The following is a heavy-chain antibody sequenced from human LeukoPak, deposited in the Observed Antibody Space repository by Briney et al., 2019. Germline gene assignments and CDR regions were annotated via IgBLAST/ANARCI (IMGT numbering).Heavy chain of an antibody. D-gene: IGHD6-13*01. J-gene: IGHJ4*02. CDR2: IYYSGST. Sequence: SETLFLTCTVSGGSISSYYWSWIRQPPGKGLEWIGYIYYSGSTNYNPSLKSRVTISVDTSKNQFSLKLSSVTAADTAVYYCARQGGSSWYLYYFDYWGQGTLVTVSS. V-gene: IGHV4-59*08. CDR1: GGSISSYY. CDR3: ARQGGSSWYLYYFDY.